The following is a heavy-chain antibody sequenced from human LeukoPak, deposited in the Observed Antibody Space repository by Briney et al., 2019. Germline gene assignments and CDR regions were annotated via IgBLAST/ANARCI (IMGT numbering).Heavy chain of an antibody. CDR3: ARASGSYWWFDS. J-gene: IGHJ5*01. V-gene: IGHV1-2*02. CDR2: VNPNSGDT. Sequence: ASVKVSCKASGYTFTSYDINWVRQAPGQGVEWMGCVNPNSGDTNYAQKFQGGVTMTRDTSISTVYMELSRLRSDDTAVYYCARASGSYWWFDSWGQGTLVTVSS. CDR1: GYTFTSYD. D-gene: IGHD1-26*01.